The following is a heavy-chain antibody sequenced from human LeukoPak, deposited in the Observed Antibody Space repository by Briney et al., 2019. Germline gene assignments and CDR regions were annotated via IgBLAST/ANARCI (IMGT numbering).Heavy chain of an antibody. CDR1: GFTFSNAW. D-gene: IGHD3-3*01. CDR3: AILPRDRSPFRYDFWSGYPPGYYYGMDV. CDR2: IKSKTDGGTT. Sequence: GGALTLSCAASGFTFSNAWMSWVRQPPGKGLEWVGRIKSKTDGGTTDYAAPVKGRFTISRDDSKTTLYLQMNSLRAEDTAVYYCAILPRDRSPFRYDFWSGYPPGYYYGMDVGGQGTTVTVSS. J-gene: IGHJ6*02. V-gene: IGHV3-15*01.